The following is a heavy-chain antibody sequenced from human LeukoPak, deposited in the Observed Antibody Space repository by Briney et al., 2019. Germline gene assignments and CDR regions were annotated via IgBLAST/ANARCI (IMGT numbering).Heavy chain of an antibody. CDR3: ARAAGTFYCYYYMDV. V-gene: IGHV4-4*09. CDR1: GGSISSYY. J-gene: IGHJ6*03. Sequence: PSETLSLTCTVSGGSISSYYWSWIRQPPGKGLEWIGYIYTSGSTNYNPSLKSRVTISVDTSKNQFSLKLSSVTAADTAVYYCARAAGTFYCYYYMDVWGKGITVTVSS. CDR2: IYTSGST. D-gene: IGHD6-13*01.